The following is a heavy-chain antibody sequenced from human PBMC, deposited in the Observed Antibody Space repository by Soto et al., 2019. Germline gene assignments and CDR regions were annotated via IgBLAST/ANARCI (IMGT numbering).Heavy chain of an antibody. CDR2: TIPIIGTA. V-gene: IGHV1-69*01. J-gene: IGHJ6*02. CDR3: AFGTTGTTIYDMDD. Sequence: VKVSCKGSGGTFSSYAISWLRQAPERGVEWMGGTIPIIGTANDTQKFQGRVTITADEPTSQAYMELRRLRSEDTAVYYCAFGTTGTTIYDMDDWGQGTTVTVSS. D-gene: IGHD1-1*01. CDR1: GGTFSSYA.